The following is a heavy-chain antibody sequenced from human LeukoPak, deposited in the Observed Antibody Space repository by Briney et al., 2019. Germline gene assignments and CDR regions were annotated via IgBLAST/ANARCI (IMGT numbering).Heavy chain of an antibody. CDR3: AESLQLAFDY. CDR1: GSTFSSYS. J-gene: IGHJ4*02. V-gene: IGHV3-21*01. Sequence: GGSLRLSCAASGSTFSSYSMNWVRQAPGKGLEWVSSISSSSSYIYYADSVKGRFTISRDNAKNSLYLQMNSLRAEDTAVYYCAESLQLAFDYWGQGTLVTVSS. CDR2: ISSSSSYI. D-gene: IGHD6-13*01.